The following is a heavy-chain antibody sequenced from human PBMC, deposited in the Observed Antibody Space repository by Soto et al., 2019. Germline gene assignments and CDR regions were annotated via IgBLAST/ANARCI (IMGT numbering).Heavy chain of an antibody. V-gene: IGHV4-34*01. D-gene: IGHD6-13*01. CDR1: GGSFSGYY. Sequence: SETLSLTCAVYGGSFSGYYWSWIRQPPGKGLEWIGEINHSGSTNYNPSLKSRVTISVDTSKNQFSLKLSSVTAADTAVYYCARAENIAAAGSLFFDYWGQGTLVTVSS. J-gene: IGHJ4*02. CDR3: ARAENIAAAGSLFFDY. CDR2: INHSGST.